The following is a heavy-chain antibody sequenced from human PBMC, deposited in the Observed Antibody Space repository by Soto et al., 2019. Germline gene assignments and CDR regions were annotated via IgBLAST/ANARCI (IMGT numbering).Heavy chain of an antibody. CDR2: IYYSGST. CDR3: EKDGIWFGDWRAIRAHYYYYGMDV. V-gene: IGHV4-31*03. Sequence: SETLSLTCTVSGGSISSGVYYWSWIRHHPGKGLEWIGYIYYSGSTYYNPSLKSRVTISVDTSKNQFSLKLSSVTAADTAVYYCEKDGIWFGDWRAIRAHYYYYGMDVWGPGTTLTV. CDR1: GGSISSGVYY. J-gene: IGHJ6*02. D-gene: IGHD3-10*01.